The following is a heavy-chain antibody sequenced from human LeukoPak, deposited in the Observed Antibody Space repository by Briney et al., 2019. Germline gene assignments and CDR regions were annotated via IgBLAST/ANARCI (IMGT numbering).Heavy chain of an antibody. J-gene: IGHJ4*02. V-gene: IGHV3-30-3*01. CDR2: ISYDGSNK. CDR3: ARAADSSSDNFDY. CDR1: GFTFSSYA. D-gene: IGHD6-6*01. Sequence: PGGSLRLSCAASGFTFSSYAMHWVRQAPGKGLEWVAVISYDGSNKYYADSVKGRFTISRDNSKNTLYLQMNSLRAEDTAVYYCARAADSSSDNFDYWGQGTLVTVSS.